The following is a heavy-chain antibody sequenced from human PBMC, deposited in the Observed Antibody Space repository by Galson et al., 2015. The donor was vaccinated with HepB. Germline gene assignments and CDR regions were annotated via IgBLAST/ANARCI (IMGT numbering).Heavy chain of an antibody. CDR3: ARWEDEAGLHAFDI. D-gene: IGHD1-26*01. CDR1: GYSFTSYR. V-gene: IGHV5-10-1*01. J-gene: IGHJ3*02. Sequence: QSGAEVKKPGESLRISCTGSGYSFTSYRISWVRQMPGKGLEWMGRIDPSNSGTNYSPSFQGHVTISADKSITTAYLQWSSLKASDSAIYYCARWEDEAGLHAFDIWGPGTMVTVST. CDR2: IDPSNSGT.